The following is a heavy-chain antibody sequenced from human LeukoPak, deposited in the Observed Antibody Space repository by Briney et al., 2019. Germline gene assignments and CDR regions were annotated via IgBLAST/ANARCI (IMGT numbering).Heavy chain of an antibody. CDR2: MNPNSGNT. CDR3: ARAGGTGPGNRHFQH. Sequence: ASVEVSCKASGYTFTSYDINWVRQATGQGLEWMGWMNPNSGNTGYSQKFQGRVTMTRNTSITTAYMELSSLRSEDTAVYYCARAGGTGPGNRHFQHWGQGTLVTVSS. CDR1: GYTFTSYD. J-gene: IGHJ1*01. V-gene: IGHV1-8*01. D-gene: IGHD2-8*02.